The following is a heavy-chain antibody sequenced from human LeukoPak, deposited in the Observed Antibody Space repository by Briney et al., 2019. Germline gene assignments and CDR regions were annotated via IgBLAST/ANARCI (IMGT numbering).Heavy chain of an antibody. CDR2: ISWNSGSI. D-gene: IGHD3-10*01. V-gene: IGHV3-9*01. J-gene: IGHJ2*01. CDR1: GFTFDDYA. CDR3: AKGSSGSDWYFDL. Sequence: AGGSLRLSCAASGFTFDDYAMHWVRQAPGKGLEWVSGISWNSGSIGYADSVKGRFTISRDNAKNSLYLQMNSLRAEDTALYYCAKGSSGSDWYFDLWGRGTLVTVSS.